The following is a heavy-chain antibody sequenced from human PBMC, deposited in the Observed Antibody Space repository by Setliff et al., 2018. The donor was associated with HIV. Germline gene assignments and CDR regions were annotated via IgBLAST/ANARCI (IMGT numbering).Heavy chain of an antibody. J-gene: IGHJ4*02. CDR1: GDSIGSNTFY. CDR3: ARHRASSSGFPLDF. D-gene: IGHD6-6*01. Sequence: SETLSLTCSVYGDSIGSNTFYWGWLRQPPGKEPEWIGSINHSGNTYYYPSLKSRVTMSVDTSKNQFSLRLSSVTATDTAVYYCARHRASSSGFPLDFWGQRILVTVSS. V-gene: IGHV4-39*01. CDR2: INHSGNT.